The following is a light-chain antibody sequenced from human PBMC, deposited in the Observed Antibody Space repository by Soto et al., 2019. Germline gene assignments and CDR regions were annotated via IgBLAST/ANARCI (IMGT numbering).Light chain of an antibody. CDR1: SSNIGAGYD. CDR2: GNT. CDR3: LSFDSSLSVV. Sequence: QSVLTQPPSVSGAPGQRVTISCTGSSSNIGAGYDVHWYQQLPGRAPKLLIYGNTNRPSGVPDRFSGSKSGTSASLAITGLQAEDEADYYCLSFDSSLSVVFGGGPTVTVL. V-gene: IGLV1-40*01. J-gene: IGLJ2*01.